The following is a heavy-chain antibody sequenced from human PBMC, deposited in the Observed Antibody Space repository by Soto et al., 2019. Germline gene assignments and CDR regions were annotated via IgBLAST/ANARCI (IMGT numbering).Heavy chain of an antibody. CDR1: GYTFTGYY. D-gene: IGHD5-18*01. Sequence: GASVKVSFKASGYTFTGYYMHWVRQAPGQGLEWMGWINPNSGGTNYAQKFQGRVTMTRDTSISTAYMELSRLRSDDTAVYYCARVRPGRYSYGYCFDYWGQGTLVTVSS. CDR2: INPNSGGT. CDR3: ARVRPGRYSYGYCFDY. V-gene: IGHV1-2*02. J-gene: IGHJ4*02.